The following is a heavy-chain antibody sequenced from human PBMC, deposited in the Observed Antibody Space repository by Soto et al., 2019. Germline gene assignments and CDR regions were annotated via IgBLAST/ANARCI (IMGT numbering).Heavy chain of an antibody. CDR1: GYTFTSYG. J-gene: IGHJ6*02. CDR3: ARGGDVIYYPGMYV. D-gene: IGHD2-21*02. Sequence: QVQLVQSGGEVKKPGSSVKLSCTASGYTFTSYGITWVRQAPGQGLEWMGWISAYNGKTNYAQKVQGRVTMTTDTSARTAYMDLRSLRTDDTAVYDCARGGDVIYYPGMYVWCQGPTVTVSS. V-gene: IGHV1-18*01. CDR2: ISAYNGKT.